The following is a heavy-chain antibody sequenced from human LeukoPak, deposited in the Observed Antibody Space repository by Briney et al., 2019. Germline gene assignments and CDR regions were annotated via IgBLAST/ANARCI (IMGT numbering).Heavy chain of an antibody. CDR1: GYTFTSYY. CDR3: ARDTGSKHYYYGMDV. D-gene: IGHD4-11*01. J-gene: IGHJ6*02. Sequence: GASVKVSCKASGYTFTSYYMHWVRQAPGQGLEWMGIINPSGGSTSYAQKFQGRVTMTRDTSTSTVYMELSSLRSEDTAVYYCARDTGSKHYYYGMDVWGQGTTVTVSS. CDR2: INPSGGST. V-gene: IGHV1-46*01.